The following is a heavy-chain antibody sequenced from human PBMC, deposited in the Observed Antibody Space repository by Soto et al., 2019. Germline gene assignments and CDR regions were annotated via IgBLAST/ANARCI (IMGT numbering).Heavy chain of an antibody. CDR3: ARGGLEPQYNYYYYGMDV. CDR1: GGSFSGYY. V-gene: IGHV4-34*01. CDR2: INHRGSL. D-gene: IGHD1-1*01. Sequence: SETLSLTCAVYGGSFSGYYWSWIRQPPGKGLEWIGEINHRGSLNYNPSLRSRVTISADTSKNQFSLKLSSVTAADTGLYYCARGGLEPQYNYYYYGMDVWGQGTTVTVSS. J-gene: IGHJ6*02.